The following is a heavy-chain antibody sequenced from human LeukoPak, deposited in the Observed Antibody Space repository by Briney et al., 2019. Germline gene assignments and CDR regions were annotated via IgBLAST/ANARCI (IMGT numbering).Heavy chain of an antibody. V-gene: IGHV4-59*01. J-gene: IGHJ5*02. Sequence: SETLSLTCTVSGGSISSYYWSWIRQPPGKGLEWIGYIYYSGSTNYNPSLKSRVTISVDTSKNQFSLELSSVTAADTAVYYCARVGQQWLVAGWFDPWGQGTLVTVSS. CDR1: GGSISSYY. CDR3: ARVGQQWLVAGWFDP. CDR2: IYYSGST. D-gene: IGHD6-19*01.